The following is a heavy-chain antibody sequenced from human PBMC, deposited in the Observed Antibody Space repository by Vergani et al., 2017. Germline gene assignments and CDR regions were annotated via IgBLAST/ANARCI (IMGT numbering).Heavy chain of an antibody. J-gene: IGHJ5*02. CDR3: ARQGGLLLREWFDP. Sequence: QLQLQESGPGLVKPSETLSLTCTVSGGSISSSSYYWGWIRQPPGKGLEWIGSIYYNGSTYYNPSLKSRVTISVDTSKNQFSLKLSSVTAADTAVYYCARQGGLLLREWFDPWGQGTLVTVSS. V-gene: IGHV4-39*01. CDR1: GGSISSSSYY. CDR2: IYYNGST. D-gene: IGHD2-15*01.